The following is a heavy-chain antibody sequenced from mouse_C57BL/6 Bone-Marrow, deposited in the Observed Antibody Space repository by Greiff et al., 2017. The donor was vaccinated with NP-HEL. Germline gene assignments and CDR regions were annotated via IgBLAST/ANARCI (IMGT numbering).Heavy chain of an antibody. CDR3: ARWDYYGSQAWFAY. V-gene: IGHV1-63*01. J-gene: IGHJ3*01. Sequence: VKLQQSGAELVRPGTSVKMSCKASGYTFTNYWIGWAKQRPGHGLEWIGDIYPGGGYTNYNEKFKGKATLTADKSSSTAYMQFSSLTSEDSAIYYCARWDYYGSQAWFAYWGKGTLVTVSA. D-gene: IGHD1-1*01. CDR2: IYPGGGYT. CDR1: GYTFTNYW.